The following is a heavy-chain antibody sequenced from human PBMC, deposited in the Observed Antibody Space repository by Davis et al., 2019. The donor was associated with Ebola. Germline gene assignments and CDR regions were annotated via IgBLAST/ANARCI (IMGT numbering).Heavy chain of an antibody. Sequence: GGSLRLSCAASGFTFSTYSMSWVRQAPGKGLEWVSSISSDSDYIYYADSAKGRFTISRDNAKNSLYLQMNSLRAEDPAVYYCAKDSWAVHIRGIGGMDFWGKGTPVTVSS. CDR2: ISSDSDYI. CDR1: GFTFSTYS. V-gene: IGHV3-21*01. J-gene: IGHJ6*04. D-gene: IGHD6-13*01. CDR3: AKDSWAVHIRGIGGMDF.